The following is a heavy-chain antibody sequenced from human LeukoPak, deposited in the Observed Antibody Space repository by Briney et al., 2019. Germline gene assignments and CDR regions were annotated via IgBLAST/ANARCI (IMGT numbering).Heavy chain of an antibody. CDR3: ARLTFWSGYYYFDY. Sequence: PSETLSLTCAVSGYSISSGYYWGWIRQPPGKGLEWIGSIYHSGSTYYNPSLKSRVTISVDTSKNQFSLKLSSVTAADTAVYYCARLTFWSGYYYFDYWGQGTLVTVSS. CDR2: IYHSGST. J-gene: IGHJ4*02. CDR1: GYSISSGYY. V-gene: IGHV4-38-2*01. D-gene: IGHD3-3*01.